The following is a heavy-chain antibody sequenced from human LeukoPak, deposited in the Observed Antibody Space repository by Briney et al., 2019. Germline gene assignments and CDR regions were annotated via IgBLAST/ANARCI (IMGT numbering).Heavy chain of an antibody. CDR3: ARSSRGAAAGFDY. CDR2: IYYSGST. CDR1: GGSISSYY. J-gene: IGHJ4*02. V-gene: IGHV4-59*01. D-gene: IGHD6-13*01. Sequence: SETLSLTCTVSGGSISSYYWSWIRQPPGKGLEWIGYIYYSGSTNYNPSLKSRVTISVDTSKNQFSLKLSSVTAADTAVYYCARSSRGAAAGFDYWGLGTLVTVSS.